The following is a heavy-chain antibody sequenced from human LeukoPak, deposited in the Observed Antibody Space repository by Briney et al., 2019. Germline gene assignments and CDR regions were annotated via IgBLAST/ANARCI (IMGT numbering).Heavy chain of an antibody. CDR1: GFTFDDYA. Sequence: GGSLRLSCAASGFTFDDYAMHWVRQAPGKGLEWASGISWNSGSIGYADSVKGRFTISRDNAKNSLYLQMNSLRAEDTASYYCAKGDGSSGWYYFDYWGQGTLVTVSS. J-gene: IGHJ4*02. CDR3: AKGDGSSGWYYFDY. D-gene: IGHD6-19*01. CDR2: ISWNSGSI. V-gene: IGHV3-9*01.